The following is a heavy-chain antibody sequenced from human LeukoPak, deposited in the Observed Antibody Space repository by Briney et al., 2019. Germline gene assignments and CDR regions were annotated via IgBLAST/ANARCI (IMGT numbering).Heavy chain of an antibody. J-gene: IGHJ4*02. CDR1: GGSISSYY. V-gene: IGHV4-59*01. CDR2: IYYSGST. CDR3: ARYSGYDLDNFDY. Sequence: SETLSLTCTVSGGSISSYYWSWIRQPPGKGLEWIGYIYYSGSTNYNPSLKSRVTISVDTSKNQFSLKLSSVTAADTAVYYCARYSGYDLDNFDYWGQGTLVTVSS. D-gene: IGHD5-12*01.